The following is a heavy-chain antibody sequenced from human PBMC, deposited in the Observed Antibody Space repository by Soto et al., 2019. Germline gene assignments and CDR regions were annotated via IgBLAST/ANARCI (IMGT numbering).Heavy chain of an antibody. CDR1: GYTFTSNG. D-gene: IGHD5-18*01. Sequence: QVQVVQSGAEVKKPGASVKVSCKASGYTFTSNGISWVRQAPGQGLEWMGWISAYNGNPNYAQKRQGRVTMTTDTSTSTAYMELRSLRADDTAVYYCARDNGYSYGTGRVDYWGQGTLVTVSS. J-gene: IGHJ4*02. CDR3: ARDNGYSYGTGRVDY. V-gene: IGHV1-18*01. CDR2: ISAYNGNP.